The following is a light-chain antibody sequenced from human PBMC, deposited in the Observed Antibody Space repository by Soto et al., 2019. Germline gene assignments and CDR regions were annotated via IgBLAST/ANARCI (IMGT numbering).Light chain of an antibody. J-gene: IGKJ2*01. Sequence: DIQMTQSPSTLSASVGDRVTITCRASQSLSSWLAWYQQKPGKATKLLIYDASSLESGVPSRFSGSGSGTEFTLTISSLQPDDFATYYCQQYKSYPYTFGQGTKLEIK. V-gene: IGKV1-5*01. CDR1: QSLSSW. CDR2: DAS. CDR3: QQYKSYPYT.